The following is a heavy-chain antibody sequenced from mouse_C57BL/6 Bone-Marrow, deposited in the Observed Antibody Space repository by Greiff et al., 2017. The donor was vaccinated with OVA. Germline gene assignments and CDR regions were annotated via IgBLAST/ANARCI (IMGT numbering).Heavy chain of an antibody. CDR3: TTYRY. V-gene: IGHV14-4*01. Sequence: VQLQQSGAELVRPGASVKLSCTASGFNIKEDYMNWVKERPEQGLEWIGWIDPENGDTEYASKFQGKATITADTSSKTFYLHLSSLTSEDTAVYYCTTYRYWGQGTTLTVSS. CDR2: IDPENGDT. CDR1: GFNIKEDY. J-gene: IGHJ2*01.